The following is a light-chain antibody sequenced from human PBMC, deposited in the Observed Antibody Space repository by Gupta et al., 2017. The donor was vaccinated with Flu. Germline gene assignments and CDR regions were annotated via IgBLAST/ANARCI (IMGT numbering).Light chain of an antibody. CDR3: QQTFTTLWT. CDR1: QNIGYY. CDR2: AAS. Sequence: DIQMTQSPSSLSASVGDRVTITCRASQNIGYYLNWYQQKPGNAPSLLIYAASSLHTGVPSRFSGSGSATDFTLTISSLQPDDFATYYCQQTFTTLWTFGQGTKVDI. J-gene: IGKJ1*01. V-gene: IGKV1-39*01.